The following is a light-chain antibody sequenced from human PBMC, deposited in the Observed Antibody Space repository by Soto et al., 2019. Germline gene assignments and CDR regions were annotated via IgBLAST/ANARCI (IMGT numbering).Light chain of an antibody. CDR3: QQYDNLPLT. J-gene: IGKJ4*01. V-gene: IGKV1-33*01. Sequence: DIQMTQSPSSLSASVGDRVTITSQASQHISNYLNWYQKKPGEAPVLLIYDASNLQTGVPSRFSGIGSGTDFTFTITSLQPEEIGTYYFQQYDNLPLTFGGGTKVEFK. CDR1: QHISNY. CDR2: DAS.